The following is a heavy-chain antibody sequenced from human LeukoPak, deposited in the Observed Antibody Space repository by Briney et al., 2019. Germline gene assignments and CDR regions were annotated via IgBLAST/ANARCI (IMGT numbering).Heavy chain of an antibody. J-gene: IGHJ4*02. Sequence: GGSLRLSCAASGFTFSSYAMNWVRQAPGKGLEWIAYLSSSGSAFSYADSVKGRFTIARDNAKSSVYLEMNSLRADDTAVYYCARSARLMKGVVEVTALDDWGQGTLVTVSS. CDR2: LSSSGSAF. D-gene: IGHD3-3*01. CDR3: ARSARLMKGVVEVTALDD. CDR1: GFTFSSYA. V-gene: IGHV3-48*03.